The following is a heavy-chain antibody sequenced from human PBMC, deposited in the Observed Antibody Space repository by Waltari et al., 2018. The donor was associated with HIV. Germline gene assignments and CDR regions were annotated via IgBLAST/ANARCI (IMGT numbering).Heavy chain of an antibody. D-gene: IGHD3-22*01. V-gene: IGHV4-38-2*01. J-gene: IGHJ4*02. CDR1: GHSIRNGFY. CDR3: ASSTNIIVVPPKFFFDK. Sequence: QVHLQESGPGLVKPSETLSLTCAVSGHSIRNGFYWTWIREPPGEGREWLATIYHNGNTYYSPSLRNRVTVSVDTFKNQVSLNLTSVTAADTAVYHCASSTNIIVVPPKFFFDKWGPGTLVTVSS. CDR2: IYHNGNT.